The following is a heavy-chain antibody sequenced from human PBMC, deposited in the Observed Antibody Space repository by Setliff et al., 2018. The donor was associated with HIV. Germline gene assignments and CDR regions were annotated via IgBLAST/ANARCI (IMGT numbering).Heavy chain of an antibody. J-gene: IGHJ3*02. CDR1: GGSISSYY. Sequence: SETLSLTCTVSGGSISSYYWSWIRQPPGKGLEWIGYIYYSGSTNYNPSPKSRVTISVDTSKNQFSLKLSSVTAADTAVYYCARGMLRSSWYAHHDAFDIWGQGTMVTVS. V-gene: IGHV4-59*01. D-gene: IGHD6-13*01. CDR2: IYYSGST. CDR3: ARGMLRSSWYAHHDAFDI.